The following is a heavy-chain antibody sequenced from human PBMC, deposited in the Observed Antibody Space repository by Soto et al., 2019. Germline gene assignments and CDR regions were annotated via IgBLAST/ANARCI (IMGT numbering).Heavy chain of an antibody. Sequence: SETLSLTCTVSGGSISSYYWSWIRQPPGKGLEWIGYIYYSGSTNYNPSLKSRVTISVDTSKNQFSLKLSSVTAADTAVYYCGKDGLDSYGYNYSNVRDVWGQGTTVTVSS. CDR3: GKDGLDSYGYNYSNVRDV. D-gene: IGHD5-18*01. J-gene: IGHJ6*02. CDR1: GGSISSYY. CDR2: IYYSGST. V-gene: IGHV4-59*01.